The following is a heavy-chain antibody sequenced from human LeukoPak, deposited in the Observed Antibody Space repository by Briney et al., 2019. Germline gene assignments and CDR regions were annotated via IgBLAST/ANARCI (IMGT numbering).Heavy chain of an antibody. CDR3: AREGYYDSSGYYYAPDAFDI. D-gene: IGHD3-22*01. CDR1: GFTFSNAW. Sequence: GGSLRLSCAASGFTFSNAWMSWVRQAPGKGLEWVGRIKSKTDGGTTDYAAPVKGRFTISRDNSKNTLYLQMNSLRAEDTAAYYCAREGYYDSSGYYYAPDAFDIWGQGTMVTVSS. V-gene: IGHV3-15*01. J-gene: IGHJ3*02. CDR2: IKSKTDGGTT.